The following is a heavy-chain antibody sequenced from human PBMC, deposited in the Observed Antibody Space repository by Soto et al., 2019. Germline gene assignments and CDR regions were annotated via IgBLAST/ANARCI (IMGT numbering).Heavy chain of an antibody. CDR3: AKQGLWLPRFPFDY. J-gene: IGHJ4*02. CDR1: GFTFSSYA. D-gene: IGHD5-12*01. Sequence: PGGSLRLSCAASGFTFSSYAMSWVRQAPGKGLEWVSAISGSGGSTYYADSVKGRFTISRDNSKNTLSLQMNSLRAEDTAVYYCAKQGLWLPRFPFDYWGQGTLVTVSS. V-gene: IGHV3-23*01. CDR2: ISGSGGST.